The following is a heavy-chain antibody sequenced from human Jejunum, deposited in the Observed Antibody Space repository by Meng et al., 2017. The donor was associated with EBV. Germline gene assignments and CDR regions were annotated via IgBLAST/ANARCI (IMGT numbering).Heavy chain of an antibody. J-gene: IGHJ5*02. Sequence: EGGLVGFGGGLLQPWGALRRAFAVSRITFNSHTRSGVRQPPRKGLGWVSAITDSGGSTYYTDSVKGRFTIYRDNSKNTLYLQMNSLRAEDTAVYYCAKLTRAWGQGTLVTVSS. CDR1: RITFNSHT. V-gene: IGHV3-23*04. CDR3: AKLTRA. CDR2: ITDSGGST.